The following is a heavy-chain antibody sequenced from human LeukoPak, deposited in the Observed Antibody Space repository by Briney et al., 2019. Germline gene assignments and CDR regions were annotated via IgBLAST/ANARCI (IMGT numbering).Heavy chain of an antibody. J-gene: IGHJ2*01. Sequence: SETLSLTCAVYGGSFSGYYWSWIRQPPGKGLEWIGEINHSGSTNYNPSLKSRVTISVDTSKNQFSLKLSSVTAADTAVYYCARDITIFGVAPWYFDLWGRGTLVTVSS. CDR2: INHSGST. CDR3: ARDITIFGVAPWYFDL. CDR1: GGSFSGYY. D-gene: IGHD3-3*01. V-gene: IGHV4-34*01.